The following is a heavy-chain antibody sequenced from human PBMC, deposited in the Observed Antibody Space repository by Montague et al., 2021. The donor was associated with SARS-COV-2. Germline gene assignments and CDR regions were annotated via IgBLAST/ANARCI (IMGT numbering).Heavy chain of an antibody. CDR1: GDSVSSNNAA. V-gene: IGHV6-1*01. CDR3: ARYSYSGTYFGLNDAFDI. CDR2: TCYRSEWYF. D-gene: IGHD1-26*01. Sequence: CAISGDSVSSNNAAWNWIRQSPSRGLEWLGRTCYRSEWYFDYAISLRGRITINPDTSKNQFSLQLDSVTLDDTAVYYCARYSYSGTYFGLNDAFDIWGQGTLVIVSS. J-gene: IGHJ3*02.